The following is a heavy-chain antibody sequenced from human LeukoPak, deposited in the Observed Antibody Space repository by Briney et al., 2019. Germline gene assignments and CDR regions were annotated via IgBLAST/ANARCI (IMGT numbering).Heavy chain of an antibody. CDR3: ARNNWGRXXXXXFDY. CDR1: GFTFDDYA. J-gene: IGHJ4*02. CDR2: ISWNSGSI. V-gene: IGHV3-9*01. Sequence: GGSLRLSCAASGFTFDDYAMHWVRQAPGKGLEWVSGISWNSGSIGYADSVKGRFTISRDNAKNSLYLQMNSLRAEDTALYYCARNNWGRXXXXXFDYWGQXTXVTVS. D-gene: IGHD7-27*01.